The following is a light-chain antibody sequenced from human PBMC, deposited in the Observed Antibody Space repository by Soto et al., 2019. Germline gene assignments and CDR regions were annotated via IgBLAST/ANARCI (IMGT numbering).Light chain of an antibody. CDR2: DVS. CDR1: SSDVGGYNY. CDR3: CSYTTSNTRQIV. Sequence: QSALTQPASVSGSPGQSITISCTGTSSDVGGYNYVSWYQQHPGKAPKFMIYDVSNRHSGVSNRFSGSKSGNTASLTISGLQAEDEADYYCCSYTTSNTRQIVFGTGTQLTVL. V-gene: IGLV2-14*01. J-gene: IGLJ1*01.